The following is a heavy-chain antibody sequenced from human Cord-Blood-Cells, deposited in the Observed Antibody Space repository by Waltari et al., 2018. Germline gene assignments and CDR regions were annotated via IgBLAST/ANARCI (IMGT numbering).Heavy chain of an antibody. V-gene: IGHV1-69*06. CDR3: ARGRYYDFWSGYPLPDY. J-gene: IGHJ4*02. CDR1: GGTFSSYA. D-gene: IGHD3-3*01. Sequence: QVQLVQSGAAVKKPGSSVKVSCKASGGTFSSYAISWVRQAPGQGLEWMGGIIPIFGTANYAQKFQGRVTITADKSTSTAYMELSSLRSEDTAVYYCARGRYYDFWSGYPLPDYWGQGTLVTVSS. CDR2: IIPIFGTA.